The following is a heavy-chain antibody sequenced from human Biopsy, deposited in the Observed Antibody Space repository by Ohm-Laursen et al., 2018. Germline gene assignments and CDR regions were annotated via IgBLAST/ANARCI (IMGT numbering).Heavy chain of an antibody. CDR3: ARVFCTSTTCYGLLDN. Sequence: SVKVSCNASGYTFTSYDISWVRQAPGQGLEWMGWISPYNDKTSYPPKLQDRVTMTADTSTNTAHMELRSLRSDDTAVYYCARVFCTSTTCYGLLDNWGQGTVVTVSS. V-gene: IGHV1-18*01. CDR1: GYTFTSYD. J-gene: IGHJ4*02. D-gene: IGHD2/OR15-2a*01. CDR2: ISPYNDKT.